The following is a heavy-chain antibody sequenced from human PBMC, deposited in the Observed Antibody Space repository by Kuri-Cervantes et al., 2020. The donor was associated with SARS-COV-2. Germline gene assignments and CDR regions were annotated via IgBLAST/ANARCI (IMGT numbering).Heavy chain of an antibody. CDR2: IYYSGST. Sequence: GSLRLSCTVSGGSISSHYWSWIRQPPGKGLEWIGYIYYSGSTNCNPSLKSRVTISVDTSKNQFSLQLNSVTPEDTAVYYCARVPGHSSGWDSSWHWFDPWGQGTLVTVSS. V-gene: IGHV4-59*11. CDR3: ARVPGHSSGWDSSWHWFDP. CDR1: GGSISSHY. D-gene: IGHD6-19*01. J-gene: IGHJ5*02.